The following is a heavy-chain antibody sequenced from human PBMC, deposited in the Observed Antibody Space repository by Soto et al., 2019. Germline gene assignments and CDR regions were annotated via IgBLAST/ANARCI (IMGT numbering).Heavy chain of an antibody. Sequence: QLQLQESGSGLVKPSQTLSLTCAVSGGSISSGGYSWSWIRQPPGKGLEWIGYIYHSGSTYYNPSITSRVTISVDRCKIQFSLELSSVTSADTAVYFCARVRGPYCGGGSYPPTPNSFDPWGQGTLVTVSS. J-gene: IGHJ5*02. CDR1: GGSISSGGYS. D-gene: IGHD2-21*02. CDR3: ARVRGPYCGGGSYPPTPNSFDP. CDR2: IYHSGST. V-gene: IGHV4-30-2*01.